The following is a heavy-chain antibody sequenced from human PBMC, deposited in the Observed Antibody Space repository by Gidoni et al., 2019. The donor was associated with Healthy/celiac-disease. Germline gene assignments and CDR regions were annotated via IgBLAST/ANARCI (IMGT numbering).Heavy chain of an antibody. V-gene: IGHV3-48*04. Sequence: EVQLVESGGGLVQPGGSLRPSCAASGFTFSSYSMNWVRQAPGKGLEWVSYISSSSSTIYYADSVKGRFTISRDNAKNSLYLQMNSLRAEDTAVYYCARDWTADSSGTIDYWGQGTLVTVSS. CDR3: ARDWTADSSGTIDY. J-gene: IGHJ4*02. D-gene: IGHD3-22*01. CDR2: ISSSSSTI. CDR1: GFTFSSYS.